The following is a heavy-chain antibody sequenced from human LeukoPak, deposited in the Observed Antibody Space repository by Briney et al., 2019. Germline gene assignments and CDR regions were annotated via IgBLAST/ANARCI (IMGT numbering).Heavy chain of an antibody. CDR1: GGSFSGYY. Sequence: SETLSLTCAAYGGSFSGYYWSWIRQPPGKGLEWIGEINHSGSTNYNPSLKSRVTISVDTSKNQFSLKLSSVTAADTAVYYCARAGNYGYYGMDVWGQGTTVTVSS. CDR2: INHSGST. CDR3: ARAGNYGYYGMDV. J-gene: IGHJ6*02. V-gene: IGHV4-34*01.